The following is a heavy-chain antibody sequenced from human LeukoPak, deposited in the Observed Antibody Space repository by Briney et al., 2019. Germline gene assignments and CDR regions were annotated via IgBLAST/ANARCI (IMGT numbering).Heavy chain of an antibody. J-gene: IGHJ4*02. Sequence: GKSLRLSCAASGFTFSSYGMHWVRQAPGKGLEWVANINLDGSDRFYVGFVKGRFTISRDNADNSLYLQMNSLRAEDTAVYYCGRVIAGAIDYWGQGTLVTVSS. CDR1: GFTFSSYG. D-gene: IGHD6-13*01. CDR3: GRVIAGAIDY. V-gene: IGHV3-7*01. CDR2: INLDGSDR.